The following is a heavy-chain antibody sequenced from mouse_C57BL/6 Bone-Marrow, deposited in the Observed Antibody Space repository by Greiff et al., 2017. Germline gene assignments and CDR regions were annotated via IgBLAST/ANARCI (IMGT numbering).Heavy chain of an antibody. Sequence: QVQLQQPGAELVKPGASVKLSCKASGYTFTSYWMQWVKQRPGQGLEWIGVIDPSDGYTNYNQKFKGKAPLTVDTSSSTAYMQLSRLTSEASAVYCCASIYCDYDYAMDYWGQGTSVTVSS. CDR1: GYTFTSYW. CDR2: IDPSDGYT. V-gene: IGHV1-50*01. D-gene: IGHD2-4*01. CDR3: ASIYCDYDYAMDY. J-gene: IGHJ4*01.